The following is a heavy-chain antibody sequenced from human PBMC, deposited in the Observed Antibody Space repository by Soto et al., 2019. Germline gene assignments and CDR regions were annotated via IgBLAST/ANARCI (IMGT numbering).Heavy chain of an antibody. CDR1: GYTFTNFD. Sequence: GASVKVSCKASGYTFTNFDITWVRQAPGQGLEWMGWISSYNGDTSYPEDLQDRVTMTTDTSTSTAYMELRSLRSDDTAIYYCARDTILDNWGQGTLVTVSS. CDR2: ISSYNGDT. V-gene: IGHV1-18*01. J-gene: IGHJ4*02. CDR3: ARDTILDN. D-gene: IGHD2-21*01.